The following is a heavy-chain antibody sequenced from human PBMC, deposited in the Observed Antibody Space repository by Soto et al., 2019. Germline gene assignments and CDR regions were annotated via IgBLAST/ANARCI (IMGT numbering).Heavy chain of an antibody. J-gene: IGHJ6*02. V-gene: IGHV4-31*03. CDR2: IYYSGST. CDR1: GGSISSGGYY. CDR3: ARDTRLRNYYYYYGMDV. D-gene: IGHD1-1*01. Sequence: QVQLQESGPGLVKPSQTLSLTCTVSGGSISSGGYYWSWIRQHPGKGLEWIGYIYYSGSTYYNPSLKSRVTISVDTSKNQFSLKLSSLTAADTAVYYCARDTRLRNYYYYYGMDVWGQGTTVTVSS.